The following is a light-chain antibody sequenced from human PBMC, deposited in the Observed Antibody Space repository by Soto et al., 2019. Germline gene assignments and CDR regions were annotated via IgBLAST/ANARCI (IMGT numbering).Light chain of an antibody. CDR3: LQEHDDSWT. J-gene: IGKJ1*01. Sequence: AIQRSQSPSSLSASLGDRVTITCRASQNIRTYLSWYQQKPGKAPTVLIYAASNLQSGVPSRFRVSRSGTEFTLTISSLKNEDVATYYCLQEHDDSWTFGQGTKVDIK. CDR2: AAS. CDR1: QNIRTY. V-gene: IGKV1-6*02.